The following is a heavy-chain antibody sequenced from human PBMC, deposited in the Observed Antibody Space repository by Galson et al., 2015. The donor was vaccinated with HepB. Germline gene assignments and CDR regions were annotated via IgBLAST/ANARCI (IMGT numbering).Heavy chain of an antibody. D-gene: IGHD3-3*01. CDR1: GFTFGTYS. V-gene: IGHV3-48*01. Sequence: SLRLSCAASGFTFGTYSMNWVRQAPGKGLEWISYITSSSSTIYYADSVKGRFTISRDNAKNSLYLQIDSLRAEDTAVYYCARGQYDSWSGYPDYWGQGTLVTVSP. CDR2: ITSSSSTI. CDR3: ARGQYDSWSGYPDY. J-gene: IGHJ4*02.